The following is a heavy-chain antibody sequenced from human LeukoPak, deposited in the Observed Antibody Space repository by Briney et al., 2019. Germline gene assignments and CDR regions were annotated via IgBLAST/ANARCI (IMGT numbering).Heavy chain of an antibody. D-gene: IGHD3-22*01. J-gene: IGHJ4*02. Sequence: SETLSLTCTVPGGSISSSTYYWGWIRQPPGKGLEWFGEIYHSGSSNYNPSLKSRLTILVDKSNNQFSLKLSSVTAADTAVYYCARAGYYYDIDYWGQGTLVTVSS. CDR1: GGSISSSTYY. CDR3: ARAGYYYDIDY. V-gene: IGHV4-39*07. CDR2: IYHSGSS.